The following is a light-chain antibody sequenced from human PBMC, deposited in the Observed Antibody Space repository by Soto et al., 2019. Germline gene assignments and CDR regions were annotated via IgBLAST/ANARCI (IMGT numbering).Light chain of an antibody. CDR3: LQDYNYPFT. CDR1: QGIRND. V-gene: IGKV1-6*01. J-gene: IGKJ3*01. CDR2: AAS. Sequence: AIQMNPSPSSLSASVGDRVTISCRASQGIRNDLGWYQQKPGKAPKLLIYAASSLQSGVPSRFSGSGSGTDFTLTISSLQPADFATYYCLQDYNYPFTFGPGTKVDIK.